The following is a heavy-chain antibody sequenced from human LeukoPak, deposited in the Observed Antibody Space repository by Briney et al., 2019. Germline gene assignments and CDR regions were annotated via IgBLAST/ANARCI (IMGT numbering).Heavy chain of an antibody. J-gene: IGHJ4*02. D-gene: IGHD1-1*01. CDR3: AKEARGPTNYYFDY. V-gene: IGHV3-33*06. CDR1: GFTFSSYG. Sequence: GGSLRLSCAASGFTFSSYGMHWVRRAPGKGLEWVAVIWYDGSNKYYADSVKGRFTISRDNSKNTLYLQMNSLRAEDTAVYYCAKEARGPTNYYFDYWGQGTLVTVSS. CDR2: IWYDGSNK.